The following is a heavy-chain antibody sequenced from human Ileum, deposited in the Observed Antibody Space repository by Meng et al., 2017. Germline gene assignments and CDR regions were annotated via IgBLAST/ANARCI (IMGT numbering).Heavy chain of an antibody. CDR1: GYTFRNYP. Sequence: QVQLVQSGAEVKKVGASVKVSCTASGYTFRNYPLHWVRQAPGQRPEWMGWINAGNGNIKISQKFQGRITITSDTSATAYMELSSLRSEDTAVYFCARENDNWNYFDYWGPGTLVTVSS. D-gene: IGHD1-1*01. J-gene: IGHJ4*02. CDR3: ARENDNWNYFDY. CDR2: INAGNGNI. V-gene: IGHV1-3*01.